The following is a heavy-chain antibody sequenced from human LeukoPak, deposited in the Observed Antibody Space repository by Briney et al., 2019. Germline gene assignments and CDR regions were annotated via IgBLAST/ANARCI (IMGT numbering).Heavy chain of an antibody. Sequence: PSETLSLTCTVPGGSISSSSYYWGWIRQPPGKGLEWIGSIYYSGSTYYNPSLKSRITISVDTSKNQFSLKLSSVTAADTAVYYCATPLVRGVDYFDYWGQGTLVTVSS. D-gene: IGHD3-10*01. CDR1: GGSISSSSYY. CDR3: ATPLVRGVDYFDY. J-gene: IGHJ4*02. V-gene: IGHV4-39*01. CDR2: IYYSGST.